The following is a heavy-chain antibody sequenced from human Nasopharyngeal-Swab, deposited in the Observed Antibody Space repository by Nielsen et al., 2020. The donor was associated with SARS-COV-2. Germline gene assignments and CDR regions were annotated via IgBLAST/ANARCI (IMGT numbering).Heavy chain of an antibody. CDR2: IKSKTDGGTT. V-gene: IGHV3-15*01. D-gene: IGHD3-10*01. J-gene: IGHJ4*02. CDR1: GFTFSNAW. Sequence: GESLKISCAASGFTFSNAWMSWVRQAPGKGLEWVGRIKSKTDGGTTDYAAPVKGRFTISRDDSKNTLYLQMNSLKTEDTAVYYCARDRITMVRGVYLDYWGQGTLVTVSS. CDR3: ARDRITMVRGVYLDY.